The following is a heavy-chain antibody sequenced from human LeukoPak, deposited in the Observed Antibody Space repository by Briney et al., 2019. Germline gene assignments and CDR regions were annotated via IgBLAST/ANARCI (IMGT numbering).Heavy chain of an antibody. Sequence: PGGSLRLSCAASGFTFSSYWMSWVRQAPGKGLEWVAAISYDGGDKYYTDSVKGRFTISRDNSKHTVYLQMNSLSTEDTAAYHCARDRSPQMNAYLDYWGQGSLVIVSS. CDR3: ARDRSPQMNAYLDY. CDR1: GFTFSSYW. V-gene: IGHV3-30*03. CDR2: ISYDGGDK. J-gene: IGHJ4*02.